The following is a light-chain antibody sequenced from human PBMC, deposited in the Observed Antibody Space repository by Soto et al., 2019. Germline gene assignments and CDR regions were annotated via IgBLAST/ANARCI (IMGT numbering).Light chain of an antibody. CDR2: LGS. CDR1: QSLLHTDGYNC. V-gene: IGKV2-28*01. CDR3: MQALHTPPT. Sequence: EIVMTQSPLSLPVTPGEPASISCRSSQSLLHTDGYNCLDWYLQKPGQSPQLLMYLGSNRASGVXDXXRGSGSGTDFTLTISRVEAEDVGVYYCMQALHTPPTFGQGTRVEI. J-gene: IGKJ1*01.